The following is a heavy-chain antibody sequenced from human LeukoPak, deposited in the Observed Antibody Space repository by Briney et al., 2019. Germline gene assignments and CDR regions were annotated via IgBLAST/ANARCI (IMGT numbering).Heavy chain of an antibody. V-gene: IGHV1-18*01. J-gene: IGHJ3*02. Sequence: GASVKVSCKASGYTFTSYGISWVRQAPGQGLEWMGWISAYNGNTNYAQKLQGRVTMTTDTSTSTAYMELSSLRSEDTAVYYCAADHTTVTTGYYVAFDIWGQGTMVTVSS. CDR2: ISAYNGNT. CDR3: AADHTTVTTGYYVAFDI. D-gene: IGHD4-17*01. CDR1: GYTFTSYG.